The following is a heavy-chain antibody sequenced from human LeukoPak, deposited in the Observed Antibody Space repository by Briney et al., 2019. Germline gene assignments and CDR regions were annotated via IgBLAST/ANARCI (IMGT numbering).Heavy chain of an antibody. D-gene: IGHD3-3*01. CDR1: GFTFSSYG. CDR3: ARDPSSYYDFWSGYTGSEERWFDP. CDR2: ISSSSSYI. V-gene: IGHV3-21*01. J-gene: IGHJ5*02. Sequence: GGSLRLSCAASGFTFSSYGMHWVRQAPGKGLEWVSSISSSSSYIYYADSVKGRFTISRDNAKNSLYLQMNSLRAEDTAVYYCARDPSSYYDFWSGYTGSEERWFDPWGQGTLVTVSS.